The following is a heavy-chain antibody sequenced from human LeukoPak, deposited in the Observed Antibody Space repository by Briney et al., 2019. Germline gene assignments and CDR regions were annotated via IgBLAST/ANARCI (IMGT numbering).Heavy chain of an antibody. D-gene: IGHD2-21*01. CDR1: GFTFSTYA. J-gene: IGHJ4*02. V-gene: IGHV3-23*01. CDR2: ISADGDST. Sequence: GGSLRLSCAASGFTFSTYAMSWVRQAPGQGLEWVSSISADGDSTYYADSVKGRFTISRDNSKSMLYLQMNSLRADDTAVYYCAKRPDCTATKCFRFEYWGQGTLVSVSS. CDR3: AKRPDCTATKCFRFEY.